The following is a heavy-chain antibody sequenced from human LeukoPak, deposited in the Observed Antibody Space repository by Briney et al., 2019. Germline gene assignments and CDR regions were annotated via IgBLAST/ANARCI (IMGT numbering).Heavy chain of an antibody. CDR1: GGSISSGGYY. CDR2: IYHSGST. J-gene: IGHJ5*02. CDR3: ARDGRYCSTTSCQGWFDP. D-gene: IGHD2-2*01. V-gene: IGHV4-31*03. Sequence: SETLSLTCSVSGGSISSGGYYWNWIRQHPGKGLEWIGYIYHSGSTNYNPSLKSRVTVSVDTSKNQFSLKLNSVTAADTAVYYCARDGRYCSTTSCQGWFDPWGQGTLVTVSS.